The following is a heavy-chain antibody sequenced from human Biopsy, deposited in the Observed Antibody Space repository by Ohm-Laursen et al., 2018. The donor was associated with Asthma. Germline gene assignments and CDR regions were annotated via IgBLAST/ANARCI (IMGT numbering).Heavy chain of an antibody. CDR3: VSPPGY. V-gene: IGHV4-34*01. J-gene: IGHJ4*02. CDR2: IDQSGYT. CDR1: GGYLTGHY. Sequence: TLSLTCTVYGGYLTGHYWNWIRQPPGKGLEWIGEIDQSGYTNYNPSLKSRVTISADTSKNQFHLNLSSVTAADTAVYYCVSPPGYWGQGTRVTVSS.